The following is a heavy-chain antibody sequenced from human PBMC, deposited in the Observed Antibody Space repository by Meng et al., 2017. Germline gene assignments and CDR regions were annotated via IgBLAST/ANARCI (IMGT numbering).Heavy chain of an antibody. CDR3: LRRRDYGDYIDY. CDR2: IYWDDDK. V-gene: IGHV2-5*02. D-gene: IGHD4-17*01. CDR1: GFSLSSSGVG. J-gene: IGHJ4*02. Sequence: QITLKESGPTVVKPTQTLTLTCTFSGFSLSSSGVGVGWIRQPPGKALDWLALIYWDDDKRYSPSLKSRLTISKDTSKNQVVLTMTNMDPVDTGTYYCLRRRDYGDYIDYWGQGTLVTVSS.